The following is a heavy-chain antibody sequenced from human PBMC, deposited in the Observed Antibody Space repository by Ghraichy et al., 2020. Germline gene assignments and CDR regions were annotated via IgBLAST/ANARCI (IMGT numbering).Heavy chain of an antibody. CDR3: AREGSCSSTSCYREVYYYYVMDF. V-gene: IGHV4-4*07. CDR1: GGSISRYY. D-gene: IGHD2-2*02. CDR2: IYTSGST. Sequence: SETLSLTCPVSGGSISRYYWSWIRQPAGKGLEWNGRIYTSGSTNYNPSLKSRVPMSVDTSKNQFSLKLSSVTAADMAVYYCAREGSCSSTSCYREVYYYYVMDFWCQGTAATVS. J-gene: IGHJ6*02.